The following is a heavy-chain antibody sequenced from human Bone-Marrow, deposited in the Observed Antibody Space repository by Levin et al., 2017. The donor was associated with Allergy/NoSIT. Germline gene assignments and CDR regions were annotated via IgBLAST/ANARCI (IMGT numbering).Heavy chain of an antibody. V-gene: IGHV3-33*01. Sequence: GGSLRLSCAASGFTFSSYGMHWVRQAPGKGLEWVAVIWYDGSNKYYADSVKGRFTISRDNSKNTLYLQMNSLRAEDTAVYYCAREGWIAYTTPAYYMDVWGKGTTVTVSS. D-gene: IGHD2-2*03. CDR2: IWYDGSNK. J-gene: IGHJ6*03. CDR3: AREGWIAYTTPAYYMDV. CDR1: GFTFSSYG.